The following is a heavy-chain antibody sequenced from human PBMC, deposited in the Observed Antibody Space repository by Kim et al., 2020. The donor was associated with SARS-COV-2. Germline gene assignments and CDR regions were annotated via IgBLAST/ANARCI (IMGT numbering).Heavy chain of an antibody. V-gene: IGHV5-51*01. CDR3: ARRNSDYYGSGTPHGWFDP. J-gene: IGHJ5*02. Sequence: GESLKISCKGSGYSFTSYWIGWVRQMPGKGLEWMGIIYPGDSDTRYSPSFQGQVTISADKSISTAYLQWSSLKASDTAMYYCARRNSDYYGSGTPHGWFDPWGQGTLVTVSS. CDR1: GYSFTSYW. D-gene: IGHD3-10*01. CDR2: IYPGDSDT.